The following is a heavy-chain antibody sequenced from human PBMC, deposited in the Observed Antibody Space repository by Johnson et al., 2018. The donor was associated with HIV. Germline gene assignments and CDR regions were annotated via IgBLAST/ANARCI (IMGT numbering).Heavy chain of an antibody. V-gene: IGHV3-66*01. CDR3: ARERHYYGSVRPRERQGDAFDI. D-gene: IGHD3-10*01. Sequence: VQLVESGGGLVQPGGSLRLSCAASGFTVSSNYISWVRQAPGKGLEWVSVIYSGGSTYYADSVKGRFSISRDNSKNTLYLQMNSLRAEDTAVYFCARERHYYGSVRPRERQGDAFDIWGQGTMVTVSS. CDR2: IYSGGST. CDR1: GFTVSSNY. J-gene: IGHJ3*02.